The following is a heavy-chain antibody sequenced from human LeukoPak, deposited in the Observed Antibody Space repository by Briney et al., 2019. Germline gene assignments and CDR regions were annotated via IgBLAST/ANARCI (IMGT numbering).Heavy chain of an antibody. V-gene: IGHV4-59*01. J-gene: IGHJ6*03. Sequence: PSETLSLTCTVSGGSISSYYRSWIRQPPGKGLEWIGYIYYSGSTNYNPSLKSRVTISVDTSKNQFSLKLSSVTAADTAVYYCARARITMVRGAPAYMDVWGKGTTVTVSS. CDR3: ARARITMVRGAPAYMDV. D-gene: IGHD3-10*01. CDR2: IYYSGST. CDR1: GGSISSYY.